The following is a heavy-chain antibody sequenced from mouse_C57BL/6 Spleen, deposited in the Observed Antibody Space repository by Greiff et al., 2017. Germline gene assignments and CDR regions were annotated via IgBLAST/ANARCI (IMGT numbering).Heavy chain of an antibody. V-gene: IGHV1-81*01. Sequence: QVQLQQSGAELARPGASVKLSCKASGYTFTSYGISWVKQRTGQGLEWIGEIYPRSGNTYYNEKFKGKATLTADKSSSTAYMELRSLTSEDSAVYFCARSGYDYDDDYWGQGTTLTVSS. CDR1: GYTFTSYG. D-gene: IGHD2-4*01. CDR3: ARSGYDYDDDY. J-gene: IGHJ2*01. CDR2: IYPRSGNT.